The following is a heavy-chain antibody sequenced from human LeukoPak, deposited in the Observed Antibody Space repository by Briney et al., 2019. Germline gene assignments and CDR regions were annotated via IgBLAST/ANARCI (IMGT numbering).Heavy chain of an antibody. Sequence: GGSLRLSCAASGFTFSSYWMHWVRQAPGKGLVWVSRINSDGSSTSYADSVKGRFTISRDNAKNTLYLQMNSLRAEDTAVYYCAEVKGWDIVVVVAVIDYWGQGTLVTVSS. J-gene: IGHJ4*02. CDR3: AEVKGWDIVVVVAVIDY. CDR1: GFTFSSYW. V-gene: IGHV3-74*01. D-gene: IGHD2-15*01. CDR2: INSDGSST.